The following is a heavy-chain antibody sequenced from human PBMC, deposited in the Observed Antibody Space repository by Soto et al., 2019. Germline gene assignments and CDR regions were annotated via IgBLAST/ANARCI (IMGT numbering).Heavy chain of an antibody. Sequence: GASVKVSWKARRDAFTSNYMNWVRQDHGQGLEWMGGINPHGGSTAYAQKFKGRVTLTRDTSASTVYLEVRSLTSEDTSMYYCARSSGGNFGIIIEGTNCFAPWGQGTLVTVSS. V-gene: IGHV1-46*01. CDR3: ARSSGGNFGIIIEGTNCFAP. CDR2: INPHGGST. D-gene: IGHD1-26*01. CDR1: RDAFTSNY. J-gene: IGHJ5*02.